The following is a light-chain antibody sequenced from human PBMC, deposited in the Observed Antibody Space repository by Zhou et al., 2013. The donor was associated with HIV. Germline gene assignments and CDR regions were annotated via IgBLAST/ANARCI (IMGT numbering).Light chain of an antibody. CDR3: QQYGSSPG. CDR2: GAS. V-gene: IGKV3-20*01. Sequence: EIVLTQSPGTLSLSPGERATLSCRASQSVSSSYLAWYQHKPGQAPRLLIYGASSRATGIPDRFSGSGSGRDFTLTISRLEPEDFAVYYCQQYGSSPGFGQGTKVEIK. CDR1: QSVSSSY. J-gene: IGKJ1*01.